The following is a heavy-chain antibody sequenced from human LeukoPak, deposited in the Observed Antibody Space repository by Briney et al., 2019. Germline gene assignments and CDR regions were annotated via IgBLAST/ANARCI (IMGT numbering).Heavy chain of an antibody. D-gene: IGHD5/OR15-5a*01. CDR2: IYYSGST. CDR3: ATSTETYGMDV. CDR1: GGSISSYY. J-gene: IGHJ6*02. Sequence: SETLSLTCTVSGGSISSYYWSWIRQPPGKGLEWIGYIYYSGSTNYNPFLKSRVTISVDTSKNQFSLKLSSVTAADTAVYYCATSTETYGMDVWGQGTTVTVSS. V-gene: IGHV4-59*01.